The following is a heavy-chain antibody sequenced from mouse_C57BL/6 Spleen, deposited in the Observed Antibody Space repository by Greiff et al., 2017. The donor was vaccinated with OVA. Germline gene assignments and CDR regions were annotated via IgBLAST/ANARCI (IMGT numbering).Heavy chain of an antibody. V-gene: IGHV1-26*01. CDR1: GYTFTDYY. D-gene: IGHD2-3*01. J-gene: IGHJ4*01. CDR2: INPNNGGT. CDR3: ARWYDGYYGAMDY. Sequence: VQLQQSGPELVKPGASVKISCKASGYTFTDYYMNWVKQSHGKSLEWIGDINPNNGGTSYNQKFKGKATLTVDKSSSTAYMELRSLTSEDSAVYYCARWYDGYYGAMDYWGQGTSVTVSS.